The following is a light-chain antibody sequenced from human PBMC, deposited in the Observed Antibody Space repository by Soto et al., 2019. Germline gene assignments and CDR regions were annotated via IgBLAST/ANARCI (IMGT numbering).Light chain of an antibody. CDR3: VSHTGV. Sequence: QSALTQPASVSGSPGQSITISCTGTSSDVGFYNLISWYQQHPGKAPKVIIFEVTKRPSGVSDRISGSKSGNTASLTISGIQAEDEADYYCVSHTGVFGGGTKLTVL. J-gene: IGLJ2*01. V-gene: IGLV2-23*02. CDR1: SSDVGFYNL. CDR2: EVT.